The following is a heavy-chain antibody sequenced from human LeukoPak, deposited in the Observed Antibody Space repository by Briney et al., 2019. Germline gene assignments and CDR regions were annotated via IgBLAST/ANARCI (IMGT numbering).Heavy chain of an antibody. CDR1: GGSISGSNYY. J-gene: IGHJ4*02. CDR2: IYYDGTG. D-gene: IGHD6-6*01. V-gene: IGHV4-39*02. CDR3: ARWDSDSFNFDY. Sequence: SETLSLTCTVSGGSISGSNYYWGWIRQPPGKGLEWIGTIYYDGTGYNSPSLKSRVAVSVDTSNNHFSLKLSSLTAADTAVYYCARWDSDSFNFDYWGQGTLVTVSS.